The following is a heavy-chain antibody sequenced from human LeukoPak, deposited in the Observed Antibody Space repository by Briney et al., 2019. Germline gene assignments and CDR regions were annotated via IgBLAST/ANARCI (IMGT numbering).Heavy chain of an antibody. V-gene: IGHV4-61*02. J-gene: IGHJ4*02. CDR1: GGSLSSGSYY. Sequence: PSQTLSLTCIVSGGSLSSGSYYWSWIRQPAGKGLEWIRRIYTSGSTNYNPSLKSPVTISVDTSKNQFSLKLSSVTAADTAVYYCAREMVMVRGVEPFDYWGQGALVTVSS. CDR2: IYTSGST. D-gene: IGHD3-10*01. CDR3: AREMVMVRGVEPFDY.